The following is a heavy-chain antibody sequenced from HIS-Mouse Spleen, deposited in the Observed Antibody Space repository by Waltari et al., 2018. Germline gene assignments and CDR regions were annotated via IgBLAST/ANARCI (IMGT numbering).Heavy chain of an antibody. Sequence: EVQLLESGGGLVQPGGSLRLSCAASGFTFSSYAMSWVRQAPGKGLEWVSAISGSGGSTYYADSVKCRFTISRDNSKNTLYLQMNSLRAEDTAVYYCAKRDRGSIAAAGKGGPFDYWGQGTLVTVSS. CDR2: ISGSGGST. J-gene: IGHJ4*02. V-gene: IGHV3-23*01. D-gene: IGHD6-13*01. CDR1: GFTFSSYA. CDR3: AKRDRGSIAAAGKGGPFDY.